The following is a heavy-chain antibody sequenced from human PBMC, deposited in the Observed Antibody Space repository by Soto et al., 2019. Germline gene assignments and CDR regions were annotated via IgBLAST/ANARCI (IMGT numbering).Heavy chain of an antibody. CDR2: ISGSGGST. V-gene: IGHV3-23*01. D-gene: IGHD2-2*01. CDR1: GFTFSSYS. Sequence: GSLRLSCAASGFTFSSYSMSWVRQSPGKGLEWVSAISGSGGSTYYADSVKGRFTISRDNSKNTLYLQMNSLRAEDTAVYYCAKEKYQLQDYGMDVWGQGTTVTVSS. J-gene: IGHJ6*02. CDR3: AKEKYQLQDYGMDV.